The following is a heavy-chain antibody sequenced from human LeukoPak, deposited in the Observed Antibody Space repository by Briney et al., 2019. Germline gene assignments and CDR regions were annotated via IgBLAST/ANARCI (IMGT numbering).Heavy chain of an antibody. Sequence: TGGSLRLSCAASGFTFSSYGMHWVRRAPGKGLEWVAVIWYDGSKKYYADSVKGRFTISRDNAKNTVYLQMNSLRAEDTAVYYCARRYSSGWPFDNWGQGTLVTVSS. V-gene: IGHV3-33*01. J-gene: IGHJ4*02. CDR3: ARRYSSGWPFDN. CDR1: GFTFSSYG. CDR2: IWYDGSKK. D-gene: IGHD6-19*01.